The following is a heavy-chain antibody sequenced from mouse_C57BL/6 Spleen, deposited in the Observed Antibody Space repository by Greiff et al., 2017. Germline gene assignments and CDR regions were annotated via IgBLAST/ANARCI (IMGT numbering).Heavy chain of an antibody. CDR3: ARYYYYGSSPLDY. Sequence: VQLQQPGTELVKPGASVMLSCKASGYTFTSYWMSWVQQRPGQGLEWIGNINPSNGGTNYNEKFKSKATLTVDKASSTAYMQLSSLTSEDSAVYYCARYYYYGSSPLDYWGQGTTLTVSS. CDR2: INPSNGGT. V-gene: IGHV1-53*01. CDR1: GYTFTSYW. D-gene: IGHD1-1*01. J-gene: IGHJ2*01.